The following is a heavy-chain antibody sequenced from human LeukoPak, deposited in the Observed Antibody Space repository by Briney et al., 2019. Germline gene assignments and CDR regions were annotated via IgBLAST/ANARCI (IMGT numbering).Heavy chain of an antibody. J-gene: IGHJ3*02. CDR2: IHYSGST. V-gene: IGHV4-39*01. Sequence: PSETLSLTCTVSGGSISTNTYYWGWMRRPPGKGLEWIGTIHYSGSTYYTPSLKSRVTISIDTSKNQFSLKVNSMTATDTALYYCASHSGRYRDAFEIWGQGTMVTVSS. D-gene: IGHD1-26*01. CDR1: GGSISTNTYY. CDR3: ASHSGRYRDAFEI.